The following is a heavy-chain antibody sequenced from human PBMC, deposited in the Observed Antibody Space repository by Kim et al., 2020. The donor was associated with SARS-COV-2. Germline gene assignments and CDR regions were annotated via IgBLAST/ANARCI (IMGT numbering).Heavy chain of an antibody. J-gene: IGHJ6*02. CDR2: IQYTGNT. D-gene: IGHD2-8*01. Sequence: SETLSLTCTVSGGYINNYYWSWIWQPPGKGLEWVGFIQYTGNTRYNPSLKSRVTISLDTSENHLSLSLTSVTAADTAVYYCARGAGWWDVWGHGTTVTV. V-gene: IGHV4-59*13. CDR1: GGYINNYY. CDR3: ARGAGWWDV.